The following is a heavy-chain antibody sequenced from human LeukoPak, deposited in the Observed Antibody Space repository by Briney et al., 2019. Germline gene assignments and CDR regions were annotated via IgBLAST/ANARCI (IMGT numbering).Heavy chain of an antibody. CDR1: GYTFTSYY. Sequence: ASVKVSCKASGYTFTSYYMHWVRQAPGQGLEWMGIINPSGGSTSYAQKLQGRVTMTRDTSTSTVYMELSSLRSEDTAVYYCARVNRAGWFDPWGQGTLVTVSS. CDR2: INPSGGST. V-gene: IGHV1-46*04. J-gene: IGHJ5*02. D-gene: IGHD6-13*01. CDR3: ARVNRAGWFDP.